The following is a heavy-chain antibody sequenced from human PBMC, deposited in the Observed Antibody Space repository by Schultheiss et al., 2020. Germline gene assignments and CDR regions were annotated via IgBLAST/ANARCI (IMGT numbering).Heavy chain of an antibody. Sequence: GGSLRLSCAASGFTFSGNYMSWIRQAPGKGLEWLSCINNPGSSMSYADSVKGRFTISRDNSKDTLYLQMNSLRAEDTAVYYCAKGAMTTVTTVDYWGQGTLVTVSS. CDR2: INNPGSSM. CDR1: GFTFSGNY. J-gene: IGHJ4*02. V-gene: IGHV3-11*04. D-gene: IGHD4-17*01. CDR3: AKGAMTTVTTVDY.